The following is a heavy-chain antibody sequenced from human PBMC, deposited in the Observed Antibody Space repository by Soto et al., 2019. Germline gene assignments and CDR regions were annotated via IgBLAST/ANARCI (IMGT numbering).Heavy chain of an antibody. D-gene: IGHD4-17*01. V-gene: IGHV1-18*01. Sequence: QVQLVQSGAEVKKPGASVKVSCKASGYTFTSYGISWVRQAPGQGLEWMGWISAYNGNTNYAQKLQGRVTXTSXXSXCTAYMELRSLRSDDTAVYYCARDSGYGDYEAFVDVWGQGTTVTVSS. CDR1: GYTFTSYG. CDR3: ARDSGYGDYEAFVDV. J-gene: IGHJ6*02. CDR2: ISAYNGNT.